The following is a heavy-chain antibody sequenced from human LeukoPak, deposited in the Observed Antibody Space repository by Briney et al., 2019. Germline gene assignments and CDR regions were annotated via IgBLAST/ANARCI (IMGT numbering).Heavy chain of an antibody. J-gene: IGHJ4*02. Sequence: PPGGSLRLPCAASGFTFSSYAMSWVRQAPGKGLEWVSAISGSGGSTYYADSVKGRFTISRDNSKNTLYLQMNSLRAEDTAVYYCAKDKGGIAVAGNFDYWGQGTLVTVSS. CDR1: GFTFSSYA. V-gene: IGHV3-23*01. CDR3: AKDKGGIAVAGNFDY. D-gene: IGHD6-19*01. CDR2: ISGSGGST.